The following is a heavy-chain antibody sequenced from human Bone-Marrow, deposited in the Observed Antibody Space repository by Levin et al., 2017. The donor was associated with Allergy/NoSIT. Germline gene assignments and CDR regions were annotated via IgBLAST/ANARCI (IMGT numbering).Heavy chain of an antibody. CDR2: ISSSSSYI. CDR3: ARDGLRRYCSSTSCDTWFDP. J-gene: IGHJ5*02. D-gene: IGHD2-2*02. V-gene: IGHV3-21*01. Sequence: GGSLRLSCAASGFTFSSYSMNWVRQAPGKGLEWVSSISSSSSYIYYADSVKGRFTISRDNAKNSLYLQMNSLRAEDTAVYYCARDGLRRYCSSTSCDTWFDPWGQGTLVTVSS. CDR1: GFTFSSYS.